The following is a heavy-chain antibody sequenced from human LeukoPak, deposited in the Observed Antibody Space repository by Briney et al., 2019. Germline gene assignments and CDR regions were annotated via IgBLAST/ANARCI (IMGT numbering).Heavy chain of an antibody. CDR2: INHSGST. Sequence: SETLSLTCAVYGGSFSGYYWSWIRQPPGKGLEWIGEINHSGSTNYNPSLKSRVTMSVDTSKNQFSLKLSSVTAADTAVYYCARPGWFDPWGQGTLVTVSS. CDR3: ARPGWFDP. D-gene: IGHD3-10*01. J-gene: IGHJ5*02. V-gene: IGHV4-34*01. CDR1: GGSFSGYY.